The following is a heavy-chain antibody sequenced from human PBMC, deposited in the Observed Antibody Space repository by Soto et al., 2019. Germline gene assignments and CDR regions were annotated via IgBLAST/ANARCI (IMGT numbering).Heavy chain of an antibody. CDR2: INHSGST. D-gene: IGHD2-8*02. CDR1: GGSFSGYY. CDR3: ARDKITGLFDY. Sequence: QVQLQQWGAGLLKPSETLSLTCAVYGGSFSGYYWTWIRQPPGTGLEWIGEINHSGSTNYNPSLKNRVTISVDTSKNQFSLKLNSVTAADTAVYYCARDKITGLFDYWGQGTLVTVSS. V-gene: IGHV4-34*01. J-gene: IGHJ4*02.